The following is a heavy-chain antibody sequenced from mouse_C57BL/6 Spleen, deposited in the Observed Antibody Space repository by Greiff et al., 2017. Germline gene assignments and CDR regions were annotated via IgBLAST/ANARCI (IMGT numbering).Heavy chain of an antibody. J-gene: IGHJ4*01. CDR1: GYTFTSYW. Sequence: QVQLQQPGAELVKPGVLVKLSCKASGYTFTSYWTQWVKQRPGQGLEWIGETDPSDSDTNYNQKFKGKATLTVETSSSTAYMLLSSLTSEDSAVYYCAVCGYNSRYDYAKDYWGQGTTVTISS. V-gene: IGHV1-50*01. CDR3: AVCGYNSRYDYAKDY. D-gene: IGHD2-5*01. CDR2: TDPSDSDT.